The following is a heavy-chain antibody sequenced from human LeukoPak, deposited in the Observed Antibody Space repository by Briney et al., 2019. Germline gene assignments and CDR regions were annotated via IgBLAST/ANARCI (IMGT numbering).Heavy chain of an antibody. CDR3: ARQCSSGWYWFDP. J-gene: IGHJ5*02. D-gene: IGHD6-19*01. Sequence: SETLSLTCTVSGGSISSYYWSWIRQPPGKGLEWIGYIYTSGSTNYNPSLKSRVTISVDTSKNQFSLKLSSVTAADTAVYYCARQCSSGWYWFDPWGQGTLVTVSS. CDR1: GGSISSYY. V-gene: IGHV4-4*09. CDR2: IYTSGST.